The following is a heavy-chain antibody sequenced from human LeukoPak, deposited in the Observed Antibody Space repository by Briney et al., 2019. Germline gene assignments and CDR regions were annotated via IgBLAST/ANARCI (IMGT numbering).Heavy chain of an antibody. V-gene: IGHV4-30-2*03. Sequence: SQTLSLTCTVSGGSISSGGYYWSWIRQPPGKGLEWIGYIYHSGSTYYNPSLKSRVTISVDTSKNQFSLKLSSVTAADTAVYYCARLTNYYDSSGYQLDYWGQGTLVTVSS. CDR2: IYHSGST. CDR3: ARLTNYYDSSGYQLDY. CDR1: GGSISSGGYY. J-gene: IGHJ4*02. D-gene: IGHD3-22*01.